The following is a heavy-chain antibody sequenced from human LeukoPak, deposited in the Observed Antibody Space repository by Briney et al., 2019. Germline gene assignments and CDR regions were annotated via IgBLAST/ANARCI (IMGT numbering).Heavy chain of an antibody. Sequence: GGSLSLSCAASGFSFSSYTMNWVRQAPGKGLEWLSYIRIPTGALYYADSVKGRFTISRDNAKNSLYLQMNNLRAEDTAVYYCVRGKLVYYYDNSGYFDSWGQGTLVTVSS. J-gene: IGHJ4*03. CDR1: GFSFSSYT. V-gene: IGHV3-48*01. D-gene: IGHD3-22*01. CDR3: VRGKLVYYYDNSGYFDS. CDR2: IRIPTGAL.